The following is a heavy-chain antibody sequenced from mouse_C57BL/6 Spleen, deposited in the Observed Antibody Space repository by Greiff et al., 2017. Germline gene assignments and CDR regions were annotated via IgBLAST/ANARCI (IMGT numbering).Heavy chain of an antibody. D-gene: IGHD2-4*01. CDR3: AIWSYDYDEDYAMDY. V-gene: IGHV1-74*01. CDR1: GYTFTSYW. Sequence: VQLQQPGAELVKPGASVKVSCKASGYTFTSYWMSWVKQRPGQGLEWIGRIHPSASDTNYTQKFKGKATWTVDKSSSTAYMQLSSLTSEDSAVYYCAIWSYDYDEDYAMDYWGQGTSVTVSS. CDR2: IHPSASDT. J-gene: IGHJ4*01.